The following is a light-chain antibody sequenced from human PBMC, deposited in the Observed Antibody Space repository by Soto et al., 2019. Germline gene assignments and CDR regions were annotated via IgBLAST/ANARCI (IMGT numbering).Light chain of an antibody. CDR1: QSVSSN. Sequence: EIVMTQSPATLSVSPGERATLSCRASQSVSSNLAWYQQKPGQAPSLLIYDISARATGIPTRFSGSGSGTEFTLTISSLQSEDFAVYYGQQYNDWPLTFGGGTKVESK. V-gene: IGKV3D-15*01. J-gene: IGKJ4*01. CDR3: QQYNDWPLT. CDR2: DIS.